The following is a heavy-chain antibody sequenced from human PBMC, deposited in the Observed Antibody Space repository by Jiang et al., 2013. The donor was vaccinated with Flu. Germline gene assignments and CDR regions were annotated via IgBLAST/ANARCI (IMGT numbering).Heavy chain of an antibody. CDR3: ARGVGYSYGQYWYFDL. V-gene: IGHV4-34*01. Sequence: LLKPSETLSLTCAVYGGSFSGYYWSWIRQPPGKGLEWIGEINHSGSTNYNPSLKSRVTISVDTSKNQFSLKLSSVTAADTAVYYCARGVGYSYGQYWYFDLWGRGTLVTVSS. D-gene: IGHD5-18*01. J-gene: IGHJ2*01. CDR2: INHSGST. CDR1: GGSFSGYY.